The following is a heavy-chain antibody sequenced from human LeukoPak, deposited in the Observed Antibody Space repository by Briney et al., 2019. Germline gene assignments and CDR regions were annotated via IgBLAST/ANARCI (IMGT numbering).Heavy chain of an antibody. D-gene: IGHD3-9*01. Sequence: ASVKVSCKASGYTFTSYGISCVRQAPGQGLEWMGWISAYNGNTNYAQKLQGRVTMTTDTSTSTAYMELRSLRSDDTAVYYCARVGPYDILTGYYIIFDYWGQGTLVTVSS. CDR3: ARVGPYDILTGYYIIFDY. V-gene: IGHV1-18*01. CDR2: ISAYNGNT. J-gene: IGHJ4*02. CDR1: GYTFTSYG.